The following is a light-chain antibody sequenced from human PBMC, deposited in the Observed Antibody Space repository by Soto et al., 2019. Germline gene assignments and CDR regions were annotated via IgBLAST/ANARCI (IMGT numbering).Light chain of an antibody. CDR3: HQYNNSPRT. Sequence: EIVMTQSPATLSVSPGERATLSCRASQSVSGNLAWYQQKPGQGPRLLIYGASTRATGIPARFSGSGSGTAFTLPISSRQSADYAVDYYHQYNNSPRTFGQGTKVEIK. CDR2: GAS. J-gene: IGKJ1*01. V-gene: IGKV3-15*01. CDR1: QSVSGN.